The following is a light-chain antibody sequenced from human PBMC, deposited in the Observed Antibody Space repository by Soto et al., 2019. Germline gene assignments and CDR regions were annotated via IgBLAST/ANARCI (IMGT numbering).Light chain of an antibody. CDR2: KAS. CDR1: QNISKW. J-gene: IGKJ2*01. Sequence: DIQMSQSPSPLSASVGDRVTFTCRASQNISKWLAWYQHKPGKAPNLLIYKASSLETGVPSRFSASGTGTEFTLTVSSLQPDDFATYFCQQYDSYPYTFGRGTKL. CDR3: QQYDSYPYT. V-gene: IGKV1-5*03.